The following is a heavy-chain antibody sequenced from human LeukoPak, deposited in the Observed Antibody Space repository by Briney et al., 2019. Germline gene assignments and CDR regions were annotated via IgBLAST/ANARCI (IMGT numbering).Heavy chain of an antibody. CDR3: ANSPYSSSLLDY. CDR1: GFTFSSYS. J-gene: IGHJ4*01. Sequence: GGSLRLSCAASGFTFSSYSMNWVRQAPGKGLEWVSSISSSSSYIYHADSVKGRFTISRDNAKNSLYLQMNSLRAEDTAVYYCANSPYSSSLLDYWGHGTLVTVFS. V-gene: IGHV3-21*01. D-gene: IGHD6-13*01. CDR2: ISSSSSYI.